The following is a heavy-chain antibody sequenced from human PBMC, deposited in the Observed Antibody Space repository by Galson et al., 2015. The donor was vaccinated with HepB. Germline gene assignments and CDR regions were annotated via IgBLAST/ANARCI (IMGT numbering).Heavy chain of an antibody. J-gene: IGHJ4*02. Sequence: SETLSLTCTVSGGSISGSSYYWGWIRQSPGKGLEWIGSIYNSVSTYYTPSLKSRITISVDTSKNQFSLNLSSVTAADTAVYYCARLVWNHWYWGQGTLVTVSS. CDR1: GGSISGSSYY. V-gene: IGHV4-39*01. CDR3: ARLVWNHWY. CDR2: IYNSVST. D-gene: IGHD1-1*01.